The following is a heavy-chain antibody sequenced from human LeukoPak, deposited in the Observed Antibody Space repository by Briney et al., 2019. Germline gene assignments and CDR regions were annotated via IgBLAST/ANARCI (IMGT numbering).Heavy chain of an antibody. V-gene: IGHV3-23*01. CDR3: AKDQGSHRGSDY. D-gene: IGHD3-16*02. CDR1: GFPFSNYA. J-gene: IGHJ4*02. Sequence: GGSLRLSCAASGFPFSNYAMNWVRQAPGKGLEWVSKIGGSGDGIYYADSVKGRFTISRDNSKDTLYLQMSSLRVEDTAIYYCAKDQGSHRGSDYWGQGTPVAVSS. CDR2: IGGSGDGI.